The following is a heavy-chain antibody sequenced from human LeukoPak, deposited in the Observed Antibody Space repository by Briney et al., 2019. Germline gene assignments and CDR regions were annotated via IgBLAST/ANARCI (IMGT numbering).Heavy chain of an antibody. CDR3: ARGAVGYCSGGSCYSDY. CDR1: GFTFSSYA. Sequence: GGSLRLSCAASGFTFSSYAMHWVRQTPGKGLEWVAVISYDGSNKYYADSVKGRFTISRDNSKNTLYLQMNSLRAEDTAVYYCARGAVGYCSGGSCYSDYWGQGTLVTVSS. J-gene: IGHJ4*02. D-gene: IGHD2-15*01. CDR2: ISYDGSNK. V-gene: IGHV3-30-3*01.